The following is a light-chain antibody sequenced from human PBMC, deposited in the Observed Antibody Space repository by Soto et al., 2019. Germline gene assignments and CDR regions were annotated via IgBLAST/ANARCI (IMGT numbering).Light chain of an antibody. V-gene: IGKV3-20*01. CDR1: QSVSGN. J-gene: IGKJ1*01. CDR3: QHYGTSPLT. Sequence: EIVMTQSPATLSVSPGERATLSCRASQSVSGNLAWYQQKPGQAPRLLIYGATNRATGIPDRFSGSGSGTDFTLTISRLEPEDFAVYFCQHYGTSPLTFGQGTKV. CDR2: GAT.